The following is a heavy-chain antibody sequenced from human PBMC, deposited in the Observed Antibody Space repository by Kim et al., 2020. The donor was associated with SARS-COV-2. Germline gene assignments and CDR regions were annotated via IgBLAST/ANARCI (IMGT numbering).Heavy chain of an antibody. Sequence: INWVRQATGQGLEWMGWMNPNSGNTGYAQKFQGRVTMTRNTSISTAYMELSSLRSEDTAVYYCARDCSGGSCYDGMDVWGQGTTVTVSS. V-gene: IGHV1-8*01. CDR2: MNPNSGNT. D-gene: IGHD2-15*01. CDR3: ARDCSGGSCYDGMDV. J-gene: IGHJ6*02.